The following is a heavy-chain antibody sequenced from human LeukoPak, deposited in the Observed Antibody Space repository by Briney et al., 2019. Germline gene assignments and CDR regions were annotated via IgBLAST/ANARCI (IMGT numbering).Heavy chain of an antibody. V-gene: IGHV3-23*01. CDR3: AKGNPITNYYYYYMDV. Sequence: GGSLRLSCAASGFTFSSYGMSWVRQAPGKGLEWVSAISGSGGSTYYADSVKGRFTISRDNSKNTLYLQMNSLRAEDTAVYYCAKGNPITNYYYYYMDVWGKGTTVTISS. CDR2: ISGSGGST. J-gene: IGHJ6*03. CDR1: GFTFSSYG.